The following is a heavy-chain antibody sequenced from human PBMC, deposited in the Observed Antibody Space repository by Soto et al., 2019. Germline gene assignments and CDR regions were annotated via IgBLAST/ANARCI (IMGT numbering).Heavy chain of an antibody. D-gene: IGHD5-12*01. CDR3: ARHSGYDYVFDY. V-gene: IGHV1-2*02. CDR2: VNPNNGDT. Sequence: ASVKVSCKASGYTFTGYYIHWVRQAPGQGLEWMGWVNPNNGDTNYAQKFQGRVTMTRDTSTSTAYMELSSLTFDDTAVYYCARHSGYDYVFDYWGQGTLVTVSS. J-gene: IGHJ4*02. CDR1: GYTFTGYY.